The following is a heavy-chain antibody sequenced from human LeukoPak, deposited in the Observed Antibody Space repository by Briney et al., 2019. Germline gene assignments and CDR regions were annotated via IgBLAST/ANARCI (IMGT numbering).Heavy chain of an antibody. J-gene: IGHJ4*03. Sequence: GGSLRLSCAASGFTFTSVWMHWFRQAPGRGLVWISRISTDGAITGYADSVKGRFTISRDNAKNTLYLQMNSLRAEDTAVYYCARDRTTVTLFDYWGKGTAVTVSS. V-gene: IGHV3-74*01. CDR1: GFTFTSVW. D-gene: IGHD4-17*01. CDR3: ARDRTTVTLFDY. CDR2: ISTDGAIT.